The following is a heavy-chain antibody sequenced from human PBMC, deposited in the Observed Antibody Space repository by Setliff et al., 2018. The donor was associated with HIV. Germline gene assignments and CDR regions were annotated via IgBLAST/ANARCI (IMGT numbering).Heavy chain of an antibody. J-gene: IGHJ5*02. V-gene: IGHV3-53*01. CDR3: AREVTILRGVFVRPHGGAWFDP. CDR1: GVTVSSNY. Sequence: PGGSLRLSCAASGVTVSSNYMTWVRQAPGKGLEWVAIIYSDDTTYYANSVKGRFTISRDNSKNTLFLHINSLRVDDTAIDYCAREVTILRGVFVRPHGGAWFDPWGQGTLVTVSS. D-gene: IGHD3-10*01. CDR2: IYSDDTT.